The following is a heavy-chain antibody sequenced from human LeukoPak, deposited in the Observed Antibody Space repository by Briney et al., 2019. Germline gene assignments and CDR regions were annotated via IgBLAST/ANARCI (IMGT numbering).Heavy chain of an antibody. CDR2: INSAGTST. CDR3: ARVRGYDTSDYDY. J-gene: IGHJ4*02. Sequence: PGGSLRLSCAASGFTFSSYWMHWVRQVPGKGPVWVSRINSAGTSTSNADSVKGRFTISRDNAKNTLFLQMNSLRAEDTAVYYCARVRGYDTSDYDYWGQGTLVTVSS. D-gene: IGHD3-22*01. V-gene: IGHV3-74*01. CDR1: GFTFSSYW.